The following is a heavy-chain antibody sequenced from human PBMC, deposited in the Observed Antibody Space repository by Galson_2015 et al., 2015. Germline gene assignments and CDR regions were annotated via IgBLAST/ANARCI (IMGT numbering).Heavy chain of an antibody. CDR1: GYTFTSYY. J-gene: IGHJ4*02. D-gene: IGHD2-2*01. CDR2: IHPSGGSS. CDR3: ARPYRQGSCSSTNCYGGEDYFDY. V-gene: IGHV1-46*01. Sequence: SVKVSCKASGYTFTSYYMHWVRQAPGQGLEWMGMIHPSGGSSSYAQNFQDRVTMTRDTSTSTVYMQLSSLRPDDTAVYYCARPYRQGSCSSTNCYGGEDYFDYWGQGTLVTVSS.